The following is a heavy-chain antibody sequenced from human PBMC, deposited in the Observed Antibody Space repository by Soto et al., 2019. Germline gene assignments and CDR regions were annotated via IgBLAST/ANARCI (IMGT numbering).Heavy chain of an antibody. CDR2: IKSKTDGGTT. CDR1: GFTFSNAW. Sequence: GGSLRLSCAASGFTFSNAWMNWVRQAPGKGLEWVGRIKSKTDGGTTDYAAPVKGRFTISRDDSKNTLYLQMNSLKTEDTAVYYCTTDLLALRTTQPSDYWGQGTLVTVSS. J-gene: IGHJ4*02. CDR3: TTDLLALRTTQPSDY. V-gene: IGHV3-15*07. D-gene: IGHD1-7*01.